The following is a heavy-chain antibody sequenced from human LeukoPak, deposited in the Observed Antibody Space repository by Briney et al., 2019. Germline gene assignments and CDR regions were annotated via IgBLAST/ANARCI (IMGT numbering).Heavy chain of an antibody. CDR3: ARTKAAAGPFSI. CDR2: INHSGST. D-gene: IGHD6-13*01. Sequence: WGSLRLSCAASGFTFSNYEMHWVRQPPGKGLEWIGEINHSGSTNYNPSLKSRVTISVDTSKNQFSLKLSSVTAADTAVYYCARTKAAAGPFSIWGQGTMVTVSS. V-gene: IGHV4-34*01. CDR1: GFTFSNYE. J-gene: IGHJ3*02.